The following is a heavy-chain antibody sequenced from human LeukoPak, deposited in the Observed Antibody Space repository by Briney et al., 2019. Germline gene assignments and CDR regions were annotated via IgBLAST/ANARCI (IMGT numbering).Heavy chain of an antibody. CDR2: IYYSGST. CDR1: GGSISSSSYY. V-gene: IGHV4-39*07. Sequence: SETQSLTCTVSGGSISSSSYYWGWIRQPPGKGLEWIGSIYYSGSTYYNPSLKSRVTISVDTSKNQFSLKLSSVTAADTAVYYCARVPGYCTNGVCYAFDYWGQGTLVTVSS. J-gene: IGHJ4*02. D-gene: IGHD2-8*01. CDR3: ARVPGYCTNGVCYAFDY.